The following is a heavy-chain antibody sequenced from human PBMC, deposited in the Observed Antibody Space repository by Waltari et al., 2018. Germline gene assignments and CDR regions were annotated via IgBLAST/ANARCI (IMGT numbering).Heavy chain of an antibody. Sequence: EVQLEESGGGLVQPGGSLTLSCAASGLTFSTYWMSWVRQTPGKGLEWVASIKRDGSEKHYVDSVKGRFTISRDNAKNSLFVQLNSLRAEDTAVYYCARGHYQLEVWGQGTTVTVSS. CDR3: ARGHYQLEV. CDR2: IKRDGSEK. V-gene: IGHV3-7*01. CDR1: GLTFSTYW. D-gene: IGHD1-26*01. J-gene: IGHJ6*02.